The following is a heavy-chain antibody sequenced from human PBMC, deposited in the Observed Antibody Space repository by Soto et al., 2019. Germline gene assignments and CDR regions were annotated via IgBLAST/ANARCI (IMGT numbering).Heavy chain of an antibody. Sequence: SATMSLTCAVSNASIRSSNWWSWVRQPPGKGLEWIGEIYHSGNTNYNPSLKTRVTISVDKSKNQFSLKLSSVTAADTAVYYCARQSHHEQFDYWGLGTLVTVSS. CDR3: ARQSHHEQFDY. J-gene: IGHJ4*02. CDR2: IYHSGNT. V-gene: IGHV4-4*02. D-gene: IGHD6-13*01. CDR1: NASIRSSNW.